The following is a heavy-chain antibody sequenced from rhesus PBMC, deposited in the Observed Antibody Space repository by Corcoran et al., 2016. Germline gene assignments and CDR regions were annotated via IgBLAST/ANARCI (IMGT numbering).Heavy chain of an antibody. D-gene: IGHD3-34*01. Sequence: DVQLVESGGGLVKPGGSLRLSCVASGFTFSSYEMPWVRQAQGKGREWVSVISEMGGNTYYADAVKGRFTISRDNAKNSLFLQMNSLRADDTAVYYCTSERGGRFDVWGAGVLVTVSS. V-gene: IGHV3-100*02. CDR1: GFTFSSYE. J-gene: IGHJ5-1*01. CDR2: ISEMGGNT. CDR3: TSERGGRFDV.